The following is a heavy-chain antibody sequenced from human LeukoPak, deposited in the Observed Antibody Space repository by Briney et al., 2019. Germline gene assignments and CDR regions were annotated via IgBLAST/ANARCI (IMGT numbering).Heavy chain of an antibody. CDR1: GFTFSNYW. CDR2: IKQDGSEK. CDR3: AKQTGYSNTEDY. V-gene: IGHV3-7*01. D-gene: IGHD5-12*01. J-gene: IGHJ4*02. Sequence: PGGSLRLSCTASGFTFSNYWMDWVRQAPGKGLEWVARIKQDGSEKHHVDSVKGRFTISRDNAKNSLLLQMNTLRAEDTAVYYCAKQTGYSNTEDYWGQGTLVTVSS.